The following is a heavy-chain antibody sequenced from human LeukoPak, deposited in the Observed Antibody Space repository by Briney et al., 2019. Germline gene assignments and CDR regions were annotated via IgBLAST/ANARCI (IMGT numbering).Heavy chain of an antibody. V-gene: IGHV3-9*01. J-gene: IGHJ6*03. CDR2: ISWNSGSI. Sequence: PGRSLRLSCAASGFTFDDYAMHWVRQAPGKGLEWVSGISWNSGSIGYADSVKGRFTISRDNAKNSLYLQMNSLRAEDTALNYCAKDIVATVYYMDVWGKGTTVTVSS. D-gene: IGHD5-12*01. CDR3: AKDIVATVYYMDV. CDR1: GFTFDDYA.